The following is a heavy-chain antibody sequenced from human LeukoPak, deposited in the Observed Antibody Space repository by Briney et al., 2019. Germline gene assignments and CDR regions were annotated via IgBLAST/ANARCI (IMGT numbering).Heavy chain of an antibody. Sequence: PGRSLRLSCAASGFTFSSYAMHWVRQAPGKGLELVSVISYDGSNKFYADSVKGRFTLSRDNSKNTLYLQMNSLRIEDTAVYYCGRGSVGFGELSYWGQGTLVTVSS. CDR1: GFTFSSYA. V-gene: IGHV3-30-3*01. CDR3: GRGSVGFGELSY. J-gene: IGHJ4*02. D-gene: IGHD3-10*01. CDR2: ISYDGSNK.